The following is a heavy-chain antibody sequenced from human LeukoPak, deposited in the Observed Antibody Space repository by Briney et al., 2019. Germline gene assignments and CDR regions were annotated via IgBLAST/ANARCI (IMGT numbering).Heavy chain of an antibody. D-gene: IGHD6-13*01. J-gene: IGHJ4*02. Sequence: SETLSLTCTVSGGSISSYYWSWIRQPAGKGLEWIGSIYYSGSTYYNPSLKSRVTISVDTSKNQFSLKLSSVTAADTAVYYCARTLPLKAAAGTSLDYWGQGTLVTVSS. CDR1: GGSISSYY. CDR3: ARTLPLKAAAGTSLDY. CDR2: IYYSGST. V-gene: IGHV4-4*07.